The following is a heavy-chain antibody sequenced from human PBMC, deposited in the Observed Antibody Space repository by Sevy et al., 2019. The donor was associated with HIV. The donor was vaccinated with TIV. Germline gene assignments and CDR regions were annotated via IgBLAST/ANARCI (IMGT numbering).Heavy chain of an antibody. Sequence: SETLSLTCTVSGGSMYSAGYYWSWIRRPPGRGLEWIGYIHYNGRTFYNPSLKSRVVISVDTSKNQFSLNVTSVTAAVTAAYYCARGHDSYYYVLDVWGQGTTVTVSS. CDR3: ARGHDSYYYVLDV. J-gene: IGHJ6*02. CDR2: IHYNGRT. CDR1: GGSMYSAGYY. V-gene: IGHV4-31*03.